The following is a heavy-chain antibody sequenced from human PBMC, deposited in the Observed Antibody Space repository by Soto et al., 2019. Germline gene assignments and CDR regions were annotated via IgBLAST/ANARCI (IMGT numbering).Heavy chain of an antibody. V-gene: IGHV3-30*18. Sequence: PGGSLRLSCAASGFTFSSYGMHWVRQAPGKGLEWVAVISYDGSNKYYADSVKGRFTISRDNSKNTLYLQMNSLRAEDTAVYYCAKDISGTTDYYYYGMDVWGQGTTVTVSS. CDR3: AKDISGTTDYYYYGMDV. J-gene: IGHJ6*02. D-gene: IGHD1-7*01. CDR2: ISYDGSNK. CDR1: GFTFSSYG.